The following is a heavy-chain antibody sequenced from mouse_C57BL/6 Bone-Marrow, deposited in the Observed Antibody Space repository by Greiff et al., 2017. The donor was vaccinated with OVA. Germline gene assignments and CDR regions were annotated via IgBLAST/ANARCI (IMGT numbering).Heavy chain of an antibody. D-gene: IGHD1-1*01. Sequence: EVKLMESGGGLVQPGGSLKLSCAASGFTFSDYYMYWVRQTPEKRLEWVAYISNGGGSTYYPDTVKGRFTISGDNAKNTLYLQMSRLKSEDTAMYYCARLITTVVDWYFDVWGTGTTVTVSS. V-gene: IGHV5-12*01. CDR1: GFTFSDYY. CDR2: ISNGGGST. CDR3: ARLITTVVDWYFDV. J-gene: IGHJ1*03.